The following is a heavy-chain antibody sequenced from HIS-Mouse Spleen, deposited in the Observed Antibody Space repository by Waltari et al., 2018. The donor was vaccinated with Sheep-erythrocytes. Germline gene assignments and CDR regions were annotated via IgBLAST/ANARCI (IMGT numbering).Heavy chain of an antibody. J-gene: IGHJ4*02. Sequence: EVQLVESGGGLVKPGGSLRLSCAASGFTFSSYSMNWVRQAPGKGREWVSSISSSYISYADSVKGRFTISRDNAKNSLYLQMNSLRAEDTAVYYCARVASGATFDYWGQGTLVTVSS. D-gene: IGHD1-26*01. CDR2: ISSSYI. V-gene: IGHV3-21*01. CDR3: ARVASGATFDY. CDR1: GFTFSSYS.